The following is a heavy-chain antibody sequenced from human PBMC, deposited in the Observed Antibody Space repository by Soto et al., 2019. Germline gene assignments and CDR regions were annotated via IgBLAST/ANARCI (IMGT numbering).Heavy chain of an antibody. D-gene: IGHD3-10*01. J-gene: IGHJ5*02. CDR3: ARGVGSGSYYNQYHWFEP. V-gene: IGHV1-18*04. Sequence: ASVKVSCKTSGYPFTGYDIHWVRQAPGQGLEWIGWINAYNGNTKYAQKFQGRVNMTTDKSKSTAYMELRSLRSDDTAVYYCARGVGSGSYYNQYHWFEPWGQGTLVTVSS. CDR1: GYPFTGYD. CDR2: INAYNGNT.